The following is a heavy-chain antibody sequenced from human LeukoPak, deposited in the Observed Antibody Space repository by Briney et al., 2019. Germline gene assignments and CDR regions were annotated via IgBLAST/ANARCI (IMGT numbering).Heavy chain of an antibody. J-gene: IGHJ2*01. CDR2: INHSGST. V-gene: IGHV4-34*01. CDR3: ARGLRIGQWLVLWYFDL. Sequence: SETLSLTCAVYGGSFSGYYWSWIRQPPGKGLEWIGEINHSGSTNYNPSLKSRVTISVDTSKNRFSLKLSSVTAADTAVYYCARGLRIGQWLVLWYFDLWGRGTLVTVSS. D-gene: IGHD6-19*01. CDR1: GGSFSGYY.